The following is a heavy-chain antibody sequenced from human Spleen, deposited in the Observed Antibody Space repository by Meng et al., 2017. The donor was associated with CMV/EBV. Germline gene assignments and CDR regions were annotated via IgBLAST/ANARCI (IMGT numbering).Heavy chain of an antibody. CDR3: ATLRRYSYASSGCRDY. CDR1: GSISSVGYY. J-gene: IGHJ4*02. D-gene: IGHD3-22*01. Sequence: GSISSVGYYWSWIRQHPGKGLEWIGYIYYSGNTYYNPSLKSRVTISVDTSKNQFSLKVTSVTAADTAVYYCATLRRYSYASSGCRDYWGQGTLVTVSS. V-gene: IGHV4-31*02. CDR2: IYYSGNT.